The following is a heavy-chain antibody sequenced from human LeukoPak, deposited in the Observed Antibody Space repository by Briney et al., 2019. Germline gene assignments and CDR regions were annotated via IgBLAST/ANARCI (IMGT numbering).Heavy chain of an antibody. J-gene: IGHJ3*02. CDR2: INHSGST. D-gene: IGHD4-23*01. Sequence: SSETLSLTCAVYGGSFSGYYWSWTRQPPGKGLEWIGEINHSGSTNYNPSLKSRVTISLDRSKNQFSLRLSSVTAADTAVYFCARGYGDNSGAFDIWGQGTLVTVSS. CDR1: GGSFSGYY. V-gene: IGHV4-34*01. CDR3: ARGYGDNSGAFDI.